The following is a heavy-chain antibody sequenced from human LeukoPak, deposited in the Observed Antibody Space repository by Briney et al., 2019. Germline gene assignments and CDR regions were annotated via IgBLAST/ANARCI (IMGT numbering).Heavy chain of an antibody. CDR1: GGXINSYY. CDR2: IYYSGST. D-gene: IGHD2-8*01. CDR3: TSGGMVSGDY. J-gene: IGHJ4*01. Sequence: SETLSLTCTVSGGXINSYYCSWIRQPPGKGLEWIGYIYYSGSTNYNPSLKSRVTISRDTSKNQSSLKLRSVTAADTAVYYCTSGGMVSGDYWGHGTLVTVSS. V-gene: IGHV4-59*01.